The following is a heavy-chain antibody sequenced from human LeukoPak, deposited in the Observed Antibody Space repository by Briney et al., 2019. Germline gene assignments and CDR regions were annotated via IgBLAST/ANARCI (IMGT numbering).Heavy chain of an antibody. D-gene: IGHD1-14*01. CDR3: ARGGRKTRPLQH. CDR2: IYYSGST. CDR1: GGSISSYY. Sequence: SETLSLTCTVSGGSISSYYWIWIRQPPGKGLEWIGYIYYSGSTNYNPSLKSRVTISVDTSKNQFFLRLSSVTAADTTRYYCARGGRKTRPLQHWGQGPLVPVSS. J-gene: IGHJ1*01. V-gene: IGHV4-59*01.